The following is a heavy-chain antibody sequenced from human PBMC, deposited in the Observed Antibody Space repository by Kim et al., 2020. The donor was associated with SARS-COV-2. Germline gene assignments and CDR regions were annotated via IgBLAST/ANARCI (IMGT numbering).Heavy chain of an antibody. Sequence: GGSLRLSCAASGFTFSSYGMHWVRQAPGKGLEWVAVIWYDGSNKYYADSVKGRFTISRDNSKNTLYLQMNSLRAEDTAVYYCARDLVPIALEYSSSHARSAIGGWGQGTLVTVSS. D-gene: IGHD6-6*01. V-gene: IGHV3-33*01. CDR1: GFTFSSYG. CDR2: IWYDGSNK. J-gene: IGHJ4*02. CDR3: ARDLVPIALEYSSSHARSAIGG.